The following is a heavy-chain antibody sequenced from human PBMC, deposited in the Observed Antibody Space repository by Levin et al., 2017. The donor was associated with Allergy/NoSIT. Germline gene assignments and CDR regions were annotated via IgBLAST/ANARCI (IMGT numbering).Heavy chain of an antibody. CDR1: GFTFHNAW. J-gene: IGHJ3*02. Sequence: GESLKISCAASGFTFHNAWMSWVRQAPGKGLEWVGRLKSETDGGTVAYGAPVKGRFIISRDDSKSTLFLQMNSLKTEDTAVYYCTTDSRSSDLLTGYYFPQEYGAFDIWGQGTMVTVSS. V-gene: IGHV3-15*01. CDR3: TTDSRSSDLLTGYYFPQEYGAFDI. CDR2: LKSETDGGTV. D-gene: IGHD3-9*01.